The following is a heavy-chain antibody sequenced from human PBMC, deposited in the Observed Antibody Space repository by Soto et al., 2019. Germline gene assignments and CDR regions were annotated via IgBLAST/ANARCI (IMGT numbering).Heavy chain of an antibody. D-gene: IGHD1-1*01. Sequence: QVQLVESGGGVVQPGRSLRLSCAASGFTFSSYGMHWVRQAPGKGLEWVAVISYDGSNKYYADSVKGRFTSSRDNSKNTLYLQMNSLRAEDTAVYYCAKLAQLDYWGQGTLVTVSS. V-gene: IGHV3-30*18. CDR2: ISYDGSNK. CDR3: AKLAQLDY. J-gene: IGHJ4*02. CDR1: GFTFSSYG.